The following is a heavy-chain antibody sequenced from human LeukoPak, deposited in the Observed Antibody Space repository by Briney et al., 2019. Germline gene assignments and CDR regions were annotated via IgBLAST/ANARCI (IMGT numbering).Heavy chain of an antibody. CDR2: ISAYNGNT. CDR1: GYTFTSYG. J-gene: IGHJ4*02. Sequence: GASVKVSCKASGYTFTSYGISWVRQAPGQGLEWMGWISAYNGNTNYAQKLQGRVTMTTDTSTSTAYMGLRSLRSDDTAVYYCARDEILTGYPLVDYWGQGTLVTVSS. CDR3: ARDEILTGYPLVDY. V-gene: IGHV1-18*01. D-gene: IGHD3-9*01.